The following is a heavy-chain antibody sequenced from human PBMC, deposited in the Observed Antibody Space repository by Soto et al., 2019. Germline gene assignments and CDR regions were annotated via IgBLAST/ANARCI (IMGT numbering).Heavy chain of an antibody. J-gene: IGHJ4*02. CDR3: ASQCSGGSCSSGDY. V-gene: IGHV3-9*01. CDR2: ISWNSGSI. Sequence: EVQLVESGGGLVQPGRSLRLSCAASGFTFDDYAMHWVRQAPGKGLEWVSGISWNSGSIGYADSVKGRFTISRDNAKNSLYLQMNSLRAEDTAVYYCASQCSGGSCSSGDYWGQGTLVTVSS. D-gene: IGHD2-15*01. CDR1: GFTFDDYA.